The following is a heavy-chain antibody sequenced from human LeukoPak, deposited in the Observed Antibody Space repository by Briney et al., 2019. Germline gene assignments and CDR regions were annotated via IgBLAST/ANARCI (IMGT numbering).Heavy chain of an antibody. D-gene: IGHD2-8*01. J-gene: IGHJ3*02. CDR3: ARDNGIDAFDI. V-gene: IGHV3-21*01. Sequence: GGSLRLSCAASGFTFSSYSMNWVRQAPGKGLEWVSSISGSSSYIYYADSVKGRFTISRDNAKNSLYLQMNSLRAEDTAVYYCARDNGIDAFDIWGQGTMVTVSS. CDR2: ISGSSSYI. CDR1: GFTFSSYS.